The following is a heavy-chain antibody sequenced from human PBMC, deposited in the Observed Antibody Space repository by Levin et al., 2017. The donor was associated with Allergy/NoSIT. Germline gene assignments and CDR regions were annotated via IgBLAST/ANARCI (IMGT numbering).Heavy chain of an antibody. J-gene: IGHJ6*03. D-gene: IGHD3-10*01. Sequence: GESLKISCAASGFTFGSYALHWVRQAPGKGLEWVAVISYDGSNKYYADSVRGRFTISRDNSKNTLYLQMNSLRAEDTAVYYCARDGRFGELLFYYYYYMDVWGKGTTVTVSS. CDR2: ISYDGSNK. V-gene: IGHV3-30-3*01. CDR3: ARDGRFGELLFYYYYYMDV. CDR1: GFTFGSYA.